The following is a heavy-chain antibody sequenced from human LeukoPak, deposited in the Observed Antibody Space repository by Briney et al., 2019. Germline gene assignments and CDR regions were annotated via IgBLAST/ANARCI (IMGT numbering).Heavy chain of an antibody. D-gene: IGHD4-11*01. CDR3: AKDYNFDFSNSYFDY. V-gene: IGHV3-48*03. Sequence: PGGSLRLSCAASGFTFSSYEMNWVRQAPGKGLDWVSYISSSGSAIYYADSVRGRFTISRDNSKNSLYLQMNSLRAEDTALYYCAKDYNFDFSNSYFDYWGQGTLVTVSS. J-gene: IGHJ4*02. CDR2: ISSSGSAI. CDR1: GFTFSSYE.